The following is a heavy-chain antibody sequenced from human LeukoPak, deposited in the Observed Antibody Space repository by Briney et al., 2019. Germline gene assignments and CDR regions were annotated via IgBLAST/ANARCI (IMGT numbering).Heavy chain of an antibody. Sequence: SETLSLTCAVYGGSFSGYYWSWIRQPPGKGLEWIGEINHSGSTNYNPSLKSRVTISVDTSKNQFSLKLSSVTAADTAVYYCARRGFDPWGQGTLVTVSS. CDR1: GGSFSGYY. CDR3: ARRGFDP. CDR2: INHSGST. J-gene: IGHJ5*02. V-gene: IGHV4-34*01.